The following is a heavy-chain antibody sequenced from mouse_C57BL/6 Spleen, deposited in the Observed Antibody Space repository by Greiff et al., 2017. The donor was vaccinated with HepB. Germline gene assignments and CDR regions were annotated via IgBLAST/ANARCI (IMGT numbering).Heavy chain of an antibody. V-gene: IGHV2-3*01. CDR3: AKGGDSTTMITTRGYYYAMDY. CDR2: IWGDGST. J-gene: IGHJ4*01. Sequence: VKLVESGPGLVAPSQSLSITCTVSGFSLTSYGVSWVRQPPGKGLEWLGVIWGDGSTNYHSALISRLSISKDNSKSQVFLKLNSLQTDDTATYYCAKGGDSTTMITTRGYYYAMDYWGQGTSVTVSS. D-gene: IGHD2-4*01. CDR1: GFSLTSYG.